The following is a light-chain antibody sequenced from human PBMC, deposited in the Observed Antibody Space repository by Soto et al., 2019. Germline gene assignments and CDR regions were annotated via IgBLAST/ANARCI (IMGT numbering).Light chain of an antibody. CDR1: QSVLYSSNNNNY. Sequence: DIVMAQSPDSLAVSLGERATINCKSSQSVLYSSNNNNYIAWYQQKPGQPPKLIIYWASTRFSGVPDRFSGSGAGTDFTLKISRVEAEDVGVYYCMQATQFPRTFGGGTKVDIK. CDR2: WAS. V-gene: IGKV4-1*01. CDR3: MQATQFPRT. J-gene: IGKJ4*01.